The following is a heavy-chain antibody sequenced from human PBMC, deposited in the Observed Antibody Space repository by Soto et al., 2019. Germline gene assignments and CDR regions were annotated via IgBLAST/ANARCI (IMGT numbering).Heavy chain of an antibody. J-gene: IGHJ4*02. D-gene: IGHD3-10*01. Sequence: QVQLVQSGAEVKKPGASVKVSCKASGYTFISYGISWVRQAPGQGLEWMGWISAYNGNTNYAQKLQGRVTMTTDTSTSTAYMELRSLRSDDTAVYSCARHFRARIYYSSWSTIDYWRQGTVSTVSS. CDR1: GYTFISYG. V-gene: IGHV1-18*01. CDR2: ISAYNGNT. CDR3: ARHFRARIYYSSWSTIDY.